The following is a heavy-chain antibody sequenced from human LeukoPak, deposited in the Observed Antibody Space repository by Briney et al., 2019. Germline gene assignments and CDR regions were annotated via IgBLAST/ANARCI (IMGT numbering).Heavy chain of an antibody. CDR1: GGSINSSSYY. J-gene: IGHJ5*02. CDR2: IYYSGSIYYSGST. D-gene: IGHD3-16*01. CDR3: AKSEGGWFDP. Sequence: WETLSLTCTVSGGSINSSSYYWGWIRQPPGKGLEWIGSIYYSGSIYYSGSTYQNPSLKSRVTISVDTSKNQFSLKLSSVSAADTAVYYCAKSEGGWFDPWGQGTLVTDFS. V-gene: IGHV4-39*01.